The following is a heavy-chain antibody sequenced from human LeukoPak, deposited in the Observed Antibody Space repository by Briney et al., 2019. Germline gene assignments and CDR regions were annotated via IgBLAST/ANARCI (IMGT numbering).Heavy chain of an antibody. Sequence: SETLSLTCTVSGYSISSGYYWGWIRQPPGKGLEWIGSIYHSGSTYYNPSLKSRVTISVDTSKNQFSLKLSSVTAADTAVYYCARVYSSSWYSSYYYYMDVWGKGTTVTISS. CDR1: GYSISSGYY. J-gene: IGHJ6*03. CDR2: IYHSGST. V-gene: IGHV4-38-2*02. CDR3: ARVYSSSWYSSYYYYMDV. D-gene: IGHD6-13*01.